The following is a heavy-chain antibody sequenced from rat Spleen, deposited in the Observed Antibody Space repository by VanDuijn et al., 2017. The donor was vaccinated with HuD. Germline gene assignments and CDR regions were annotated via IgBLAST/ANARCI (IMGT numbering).Heavy chain of an antibody. CDR3: ASPDF. Sequence: EVQLVESDGGLVQPGRSMKVSCAASGLTFSDYNMAWVRQAPKKGLEWVATIIYDESSTYYRDSVKGRFTVSRDNTRDTLYLQMDNLRSEDTATYYCASPDFWGPGTMVTVSS. J-gene: IGHJ1*01. CDR1: GLTFSDYN. V-gene: IGHV5-7*01. CDR2: IIYDESST.